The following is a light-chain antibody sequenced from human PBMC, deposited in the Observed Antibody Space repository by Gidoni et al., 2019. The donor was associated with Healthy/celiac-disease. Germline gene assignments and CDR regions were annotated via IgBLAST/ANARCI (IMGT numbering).Light chain of an antibody. CDR2: AVS. J-gene: IGLJ3*02. CDR1: SSDVGGYNY. CDR3: CSYAGSYTWV. Sequence: QSALTQPRSVSGSPGQPVTISCTGTSSDVGGYNYVSWYQQHPGKAPQLMIYAVSKRPSGVPDRFSGSKSGNPASLTISGLQAEDEADYCCCSYAGSYTWVFGGGTKLTVL. V-gene: IGLV2-11*01.